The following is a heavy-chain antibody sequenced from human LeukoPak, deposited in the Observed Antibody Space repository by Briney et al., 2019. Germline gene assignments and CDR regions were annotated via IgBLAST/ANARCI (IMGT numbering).Heavy chain of an antibody. Sequence: GGSLRLSCAASGFTFSSYGMHWVRQAPGKGLEWVAVISYDGSNKYYADSVKGRFTISRDNSKNTLYLQMNSLRAEDTAVYYCARDPLSSGWYSGIDYWGQGTLVTVSS. D-gene: IGHD6-19*01. J-gene: IGHJ4*02. V-gene: IGHV3-30*03. CDR2: ISYDGSNK. CDR3: ARDPLSSGWYSGIDY. CDR1: GFTFSSYG.